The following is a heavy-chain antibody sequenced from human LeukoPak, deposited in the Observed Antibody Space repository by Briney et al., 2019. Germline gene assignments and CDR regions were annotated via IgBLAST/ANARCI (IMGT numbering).Heavy chain of an antibody. CDR2: ISGSGGST. J-gene: IGHJ4*02. CDR3: AKAFPTRHYYVSGNQEGDY. V-gene: IGHV3-23*01. Sequence: GGSLRLSCAASGFTFSSYAMSWVRQAPGKGLEWVSAISGSGGSTYYADSVKGRFTISRDNSKNTLYLQMNSLRAEDTAVYYCAKAFPTRHYYVSGNQEGDYWGQGTLVTVSS. CDR1: GFTFSSYA. D-gene: IGHD3-10*01.